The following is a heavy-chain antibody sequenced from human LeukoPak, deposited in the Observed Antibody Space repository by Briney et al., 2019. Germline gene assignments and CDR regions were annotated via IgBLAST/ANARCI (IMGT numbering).Heavy chain of an antibody. J-gene: IGHJ4*02. CDR3: ARDYRDRAAGRSNFDY. CDR1: GFTFSSYW. Sequence: PGGSLRLSCAASGFTFSSYWMSWVRQAPGKGLEWVANIDQDGSDKNYVDSVKGRFTISRDNAKNTLYLQMNSLRAEDTAVYYCARDYRDRAAGRSNFDYWGQGTLVTVSS. V-gene: IGHV3-7*01. D-gene: IGHD6-13*01. CDR2: IDQDGSDK.